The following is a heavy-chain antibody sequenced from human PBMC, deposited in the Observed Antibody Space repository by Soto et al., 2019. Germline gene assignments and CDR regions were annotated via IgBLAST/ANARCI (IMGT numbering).Heavy chain of an antibody. V-gene: IGHV3-30-3*01. CDR2: ISYDGSNK. D-gene: IGHD2-15*01. J-gene: IGHJ4*02. CDR1: GFTFSSYA. CDR3: ARDVNRGLLRY. Sequence: LRLSCAASGFTFSSYAMHWVRQAPCKGLEWVAVISYDGSNKYYADSVKGRFTISRDNAKNSLYLQMNSLRDEDTAVYYCARDVNRGLLRYWRQGTLVIVYS.